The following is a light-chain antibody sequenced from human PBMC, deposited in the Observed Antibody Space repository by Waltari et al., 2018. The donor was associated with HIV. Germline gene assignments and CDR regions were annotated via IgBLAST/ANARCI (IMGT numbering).Light chain of an antibody. V-gene: IGKV1-8*01. J-gene: IGKJ2*01. CDR1: QGVSSY. CDR3: QQYYDYPPT. Sequence: AIRMTQSPSSFSASTGDRVTITCRASQGVSSYLAWYQQKPGKAPKLLIYTASTLQSGVPSRFNGSGSGTDFTLTISCLQSEDFATYYCQQYYDYPPTFGQGTRLEIK. CDR2: TAS.